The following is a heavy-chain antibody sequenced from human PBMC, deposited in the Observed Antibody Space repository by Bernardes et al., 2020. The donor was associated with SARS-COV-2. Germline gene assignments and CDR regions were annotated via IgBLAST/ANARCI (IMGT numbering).Heavy chain of an antibody. CDR3: ARVGSIVAWDWFDP. Sequence: ASVKVSCKASGYTFTGHYIHWVRQAPGQGLEWMGWITPNSGGTNYAQKFQGRVTMTRDTSINTVYMELTRLTSDDTAVYYCARVGSIVAWDWFDPWGQGTLVTVSS. CDR1: GYTFTGHY. D-gene: IGHD3-22*01. V-gene: IGHV1-2*02. J-gene: IGHJ5*02. CDR2: ITPNSGGT.